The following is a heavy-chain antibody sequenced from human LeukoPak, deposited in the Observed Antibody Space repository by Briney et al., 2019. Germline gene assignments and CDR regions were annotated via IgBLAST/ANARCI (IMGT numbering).Heavy chain of an antibody. V-gene: IGHV3-21*01. CDR2: ISSSSSYI. J-gene: IGHJ5*02. CDR3: ARDSSSWYIWFDP. CDR1: GFTFSSYS. D-gene: IGHD6-13*01. Sequence: PGGSLRLSCAASGFTFSSYSMNWVRQAPGKGLECVSSISSSSSYIYYADSVKGRFTISRDNAKNSLYLQMNSLRAEDTAVYYCARDSSSWYIWFDPWGQGTLVTVSS.